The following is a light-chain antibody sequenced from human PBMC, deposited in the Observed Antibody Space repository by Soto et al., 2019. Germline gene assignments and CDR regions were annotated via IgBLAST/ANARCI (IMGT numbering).Light chain of an antibody. CDR2: DAS. CDR1: QNINSW. V-gene: IGKV1-5*01. CDR3: QRYNSYPWT. J-gene: IGKJ1*01. Sequence: DIQMTHSPSTLSASVVDRVTITFRASQNINSWLAWYQQKPGKAPNLLIYDASSLESGVPSRFSGSGSGTEFTLTISSLQPDDFATYYCQRYNSYPWTFGQGTKVDNK.